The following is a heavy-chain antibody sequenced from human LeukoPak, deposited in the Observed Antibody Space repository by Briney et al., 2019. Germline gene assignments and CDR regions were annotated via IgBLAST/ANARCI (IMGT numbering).Heavy chain of an antibody. Sequence: GGSLRLSCAASGFTFSRSPMHWVRQAPGKGLEWVAILSHDESNRYYADSVRGRFNISRDDSKNTLYLQINSLTAEDTAMYYCARGGSDGYNYRAFDIRGQGTMVTVSS. J-gene: IGHJ3*02. CDR1: GFTFSRSP. V-gene: IGHV3-30*04. CDR3: ARGGSDGYNYRAFDI. CDR2: LSHDESNR. D-gene: IGHD5-24*01.